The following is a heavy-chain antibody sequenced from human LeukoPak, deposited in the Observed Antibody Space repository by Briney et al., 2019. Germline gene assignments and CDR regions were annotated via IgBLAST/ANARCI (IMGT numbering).Heavy chain of an antibody. V-gene: IGHV3-23*01. D-gene: IGHD4-17*01. Sequence: GGSLRLSCTTSGFTFSNYAMSWVRQAPGKGLEWVSTMSGSTGSTYYAESVKGRFTISRDNSNNTLYLQMNSLRAEDTAVYYCARGETVTTTFDYWGQGTLVTVSS. CDR1: GFTFSNYA. J-gene: IGHJ4*02. CDR3: ARGETVTTTFDY. CDR2: MSGSTGST.